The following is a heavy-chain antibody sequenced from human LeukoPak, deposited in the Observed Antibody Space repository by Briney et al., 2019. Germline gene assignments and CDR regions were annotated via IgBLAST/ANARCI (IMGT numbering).Heavy chain of an antibody. D-gene: IGHD3-3*01. V-gene: IGHV4-30-4*01. J-gene: IGHJ3*02. CDR2: IYYSGST. CDR3: ARQDFQFLFGAFDI. CDR1: GGSISSGDYY. Sequence: SETLSLTCTVSGGSISSGDYYWSWIRQPPGKGLEWIGYIYYSGSTYYNPSLKSRVTISVDTSKNQFSLKLSSVTAADTALYYCARQDFQFLFGAFDIWGQGTMVTVSS.